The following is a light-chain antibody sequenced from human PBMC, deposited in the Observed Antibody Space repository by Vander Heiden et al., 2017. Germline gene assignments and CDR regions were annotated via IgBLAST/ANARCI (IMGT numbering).Light chain of an antibody. J-gene: IGKJ4*01. CDR3: QQYGSSSLT. CDR1: QSVSSSY. Sequence: EIVLTQSPATLSLSPGERATLPCGASQSVSSSYVAWYQQEPGLAPRLLIYDASSRATGIPDRFSGSGSGTDFTLTISRLEPEDFAVYYCQQYGSSSLTFGGGTKVEIK. V-gene: IGKV3D-20*01. CDR2: DAS.